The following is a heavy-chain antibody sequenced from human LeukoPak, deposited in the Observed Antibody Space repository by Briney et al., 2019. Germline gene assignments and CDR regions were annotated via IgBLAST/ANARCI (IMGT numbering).Heavy chain of an antibody. D-gene: IGHD3-3*01. V-gene: IGHV4-34*01. J-gene: IGHJ4*02. Sequence: SATLSFTCAVYGGSFSGYYWSWIRQPPGKGLEWIGEINHSGSTNYNPSLKSRVTISVDTSKNQFSLKLSSVTAADTAVYYCARGLYRSGYASDSWGQGTLVTVSS. CDR2: INHSGST. CDR1: GGSFSGYY. CDR3: ARGLYRSGYASDS.